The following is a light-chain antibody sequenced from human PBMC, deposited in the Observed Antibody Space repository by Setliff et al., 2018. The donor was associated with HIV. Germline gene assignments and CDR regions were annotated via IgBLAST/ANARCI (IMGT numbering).Light chain of an antibody. V-gene: IGLV2-14*03. CDR3: SPYAIXXXXX. CDR1: SSDVGGYSH. Sequence: QSALTQPASVSGSPGQSITISCTGTSSDVGGYSHVSWYQQHPGKAPKLIIXXXRNRPSGVSNRFPGSKSGHTASLTISGLRDGDEAAFYSSPYAIXXXXXFGTGTKVTVL. CDR2: XXR. J-gene: IGLJ1*01.